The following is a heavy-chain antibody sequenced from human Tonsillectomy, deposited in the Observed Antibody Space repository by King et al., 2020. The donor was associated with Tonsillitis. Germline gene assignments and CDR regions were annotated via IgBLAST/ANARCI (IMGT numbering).Heavy chain of an antibody. J-gene: IGHJ2*01. Sequence: VQLQQWGAGLLKPSETLSLTCAVYGGSFSNYYWNWLRQPPGKGLEWIGEINHSGSTIHSPSLKSRVTISVDTSKNQFSLKLSSVTAADTAVYYCARGGTVTSWYFDLWGRGTLVTVSS. CDR3: ARGGTVTSWYFDL. CDR2: INHSGST. D-gene: IGHD4-17*01. CDR1: GGSFSNYY. V-gene: IGHV4-34*01.